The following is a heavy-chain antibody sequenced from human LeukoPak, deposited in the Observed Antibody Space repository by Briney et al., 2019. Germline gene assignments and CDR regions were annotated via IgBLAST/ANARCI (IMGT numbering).Heavy chain of an antibody. CDR1: GFIFDAYA. CDR3: AKDIGRYYDILTGEYYYYGMDV. Sequence: GRSLRLSCAASGFIFDAYAMHWVRQAPGKGLEWVSGISWNSGSVGYADSVKGRFTITRDNAKNSLYLQMNSLRAEDTALYYCAKDIGRYYDILTGEYYYYGMDVWGQGTTVTVSS. J-gene: IGHJ6*02. CDR2: ISWNSGSV. V-gene: IGHV3-9*01. D-gene: IGHD3-9*01.